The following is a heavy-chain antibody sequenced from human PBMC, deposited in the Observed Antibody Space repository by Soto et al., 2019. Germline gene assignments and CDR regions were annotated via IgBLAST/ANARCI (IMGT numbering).Heavy chain of an antibody. Sequence: GGSLRLSRPTSGFTLSCYSLHWVRPAPGKGLEWVAVISYDGSNKYYADSVKGRFTISRDNSKNTLYLQMNSLRAEDTAVYYCARDRAISSSWYDYWGQGTLVTVSS. CDR1: GFTLSCYS. CDR3: ARDRAISSSWYDY. V-gene: IGHV3-30-3*01. D-gene: IGHD6-13*01. CDR2: ISYDGSNK. J-gene: IGHJ4*02.